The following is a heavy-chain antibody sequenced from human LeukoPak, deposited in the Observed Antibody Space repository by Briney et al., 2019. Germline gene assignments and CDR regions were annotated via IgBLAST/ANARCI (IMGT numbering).Heavy chain of an antibody. Sequence: GGSLRLSCAASGFSFSSYAIQWVRQAPGKGLEWVLLISYNGNNEYYADSVKGRFTVSRDNSKNTVYLQMNSLRTDDTAVYYCAKDRLTTSWSGYYEPDHWGQGTLVSVSS. J-gene: IGHJ4*02. CDR3: AKDRLTTSWSGYYEPDH. D-gene: IGHD3-3*01. V-gene: IGHV3-30-3*02. CDR2: ISYNGNNE. CDR1: GFSFSSYA.